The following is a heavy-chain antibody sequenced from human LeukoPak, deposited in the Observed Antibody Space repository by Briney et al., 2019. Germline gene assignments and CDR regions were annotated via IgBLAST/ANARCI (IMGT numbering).Heavy chain of an antibody. V-gene: IGHV3-21*04. CDR3: AVCHWHSSGCRNDY. CDR2: SSSSSSYI. CDR1: GFTFSSYS. Sequence: PGGSLRLSCAASGFTFSSYSMNWVRQAPGKGLEWVSSSSSSSSYIYYADSVKGRFTISRDNAKNSLYLQMNSLRAEDTAVYYCAVCHWHSSGCRNDYWGQGTLVTVSS. J-gene: IGHJ4*02. D-gene: IGHD6-19*01.